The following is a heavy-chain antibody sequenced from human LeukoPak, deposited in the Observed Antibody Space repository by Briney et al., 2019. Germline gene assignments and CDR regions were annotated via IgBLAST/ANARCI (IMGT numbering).Heavy chain of an antibody. CDR3: ATGEAYCGGDCPYDAFDI. D-gene: IGHD2-21*02. J-gene: IGHJ3*02. CDR1: GYTFTSYY. Sequence: ASVKVSCKASGYTFTSYYMHWVRQAPGQGLEWMGWMNPNSGNTGYAQKFQGRVTMTRNTSISTAYMELSSLRSEDTAVYYCATGEAYCGGDCPYDAFDIWGQGTMVTVSS. CDR2: MNPNSGNT. V-gene: IGHV1-8*02.